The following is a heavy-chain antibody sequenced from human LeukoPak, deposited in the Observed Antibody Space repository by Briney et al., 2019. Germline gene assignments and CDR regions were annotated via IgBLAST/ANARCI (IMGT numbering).Heavy chain of an antibody. Sequence: SETLSLTCTVSGGSISSYYWSWIRQPPGKGLEWIGYIYYSGSTNYNPSLKSRVTISVDTSKNQFSLKLSSVTAADTAVYYCARGSPRGTRAFDIWGQGTMVTVSS. CDR3: ARGSPRGTRAFDI. J-gene: IGHJ3*02. CDR2: IYYSGST. CDR1: GGSISSYY. V-gene: IGHV4-59*01. D-gene: IGHD1/OR15-1a*01.